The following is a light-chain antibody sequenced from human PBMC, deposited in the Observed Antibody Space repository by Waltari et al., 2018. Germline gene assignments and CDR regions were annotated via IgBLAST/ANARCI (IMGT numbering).Light chain of an antibody. V-gene: IGKV3-15*01. CDR2: GAS. CDR3: QQYNTWPLS. CDR1: QSVDND. Sequence: EIVMTQSPVTLSVSPGEGATLSCRASQSVDNDLAWYQQKPGQAPSLVIYGASTRATGVPGRFSGGGSGTEFTLTISSLKSEDFAVYYCQQYNTWPLSVGPGTTVDIK. J-gene: IGKJ3*01.